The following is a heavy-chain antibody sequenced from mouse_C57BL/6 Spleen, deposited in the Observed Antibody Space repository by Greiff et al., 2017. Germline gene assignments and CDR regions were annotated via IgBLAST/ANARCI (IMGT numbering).Heavy chain of an antibody. D-gene: IGHD3-2*02. CDR2: IDPSDSYT. J-gene: IGHJ4*01. CDR3: ARGGSGYAMDY. CDR1: GYTFTSYW. Sequence: QVQLQQPGAELVMPGASAKLSCKASGYTFTSYWMHWVKQRPGQGLEWIGEIDPSDSYTNYNQKFKGKSTLTVDKSSSTAYMQLSSLTSEDSAVYYCARGGSGYAMDYWGQGTSVTVSS. V-gene: IGHV1-69*01.